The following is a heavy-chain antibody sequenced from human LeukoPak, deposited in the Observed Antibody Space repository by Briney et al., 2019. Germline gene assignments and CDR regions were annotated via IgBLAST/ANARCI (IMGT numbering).Heavy chain of an antibody. V-gene: IGHV3-48*03. CDR1: GFTLNSYE. Sequence: GGSLRLSCAVSGFTLNSYEMNWVRQAPGKGLEWVSYISNSGSTIYYADSVKGRFTISRDTAENSLYLQMNSLRAEDTALYYCARLKGNSGWTFDHWGQGTLVTVSS. J-gene: IGHJ4*02. CDR2: ISNSGSTI. CDR3: ARLKGNSGWTFDH. D-gene: IGHD6-19*01.